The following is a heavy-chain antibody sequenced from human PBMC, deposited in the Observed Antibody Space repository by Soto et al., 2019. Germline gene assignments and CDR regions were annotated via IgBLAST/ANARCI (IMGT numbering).Heavy chain of an antibody. CDR1: GGSISSYY. Sequence: PSETLSLTCTVSGGSISSYYWSWIRQPPGKGMEWIGYIYYTGSTNYNPSLKSRVTISVDTSKKQFSLKLSSVTAADTAVYYCAIYRPYSTPFYFVYSCQATQVTVS. J-gene: IGHJ4*02. V-gene: IGHV4-59*08. CDR2: IYYTGST. D-gene: IGHD2-15*01. CDR3: AIYRPYSTPFYFVY.